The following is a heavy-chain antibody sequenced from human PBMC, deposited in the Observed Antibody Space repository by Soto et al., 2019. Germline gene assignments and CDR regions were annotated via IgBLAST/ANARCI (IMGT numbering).Heavy chain of an antibody. J-gene: IGHJ4*02. D-gene: IGHD3-16*01. Sequence: QLQLQESGPGLVRPSETLSLTCAVSGDYIGSNAYFWGWNRQSPGKGLEWIASIGPGGNSNYNPSLKSRVTISSDASTIHFSLTVTSVTAADTAISYCARHLGPTGVMDWGKGLLVTVSS. V-gene: IGHV4-39*01. CDR2: IGPGGNS. CDR3: ARHLGPTGVMD. CDR1: GDYIGSNAYF.